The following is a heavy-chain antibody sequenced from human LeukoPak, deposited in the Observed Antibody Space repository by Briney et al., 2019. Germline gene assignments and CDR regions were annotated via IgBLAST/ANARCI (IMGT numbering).Heavy chain of an antibody. CDR2: INPSGGST. Sequence: ASEKVSCKASGYTFTSYYMHWVRQAPGQGLEWMGIINPSGGSTSYAQKFQGRVTMTRDTSTSTVYMELSSLRAEDTAVYYCARDKSSGYGMDVWGQGTTVTVSS. CDR3: ARDKSSGYGMDV. CDR1: GYTFTSYY. D-gene: IGHD3-22*01. J-gene: IGHJ6*02. V-gene: IGHV1-46*01.